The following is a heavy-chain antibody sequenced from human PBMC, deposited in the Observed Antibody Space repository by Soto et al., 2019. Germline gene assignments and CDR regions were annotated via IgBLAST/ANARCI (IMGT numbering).Heavy chain of an antibody. V-gene: IGHV3-23*01. D-gene: IGHD3-10*02. J-gene: IGHJ2*01. CDR2: NSGSGGST. Sequence: KGLEWVSANSGSGGSTLYADSVKGRFTISRDNSKNTLYLQMNSLRAEDTAVYYCVFFFQAEDGIRDVRSVSAFLLNRSSDL. CDR3: VFFFQAEDGIRDVRSVSAFLLNRSSDL.